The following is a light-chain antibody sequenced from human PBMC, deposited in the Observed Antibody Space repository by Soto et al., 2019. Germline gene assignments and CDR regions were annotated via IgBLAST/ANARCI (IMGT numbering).Light chain of an antibody. V-gene: IGKV3-11*01. Sequence: EIVLTQSPATLSLSPGERATLSCRASQSVSNYLAWYQQKPGQAPRLLIHDASTTATGIPARFSGSGSGTGSTLTITALEPEDFAVYYCQQHINRLSFGGGTKVDSK. CDR3: QQHINRLS. CDR2: DAS. J-gene: IGKJ4*01. CDR1: QSVSNY.